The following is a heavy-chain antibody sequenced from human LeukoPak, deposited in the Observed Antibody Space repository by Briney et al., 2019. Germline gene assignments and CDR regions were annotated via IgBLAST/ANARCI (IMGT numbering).Heavy chain of an antibody. J-gene: IGHJ3*02. V-gene: IGHV4-39*07. Sequence: PSETLSLTCTVSGGSISSSSYYWGWIRQPPGKGLEWIGSIYYSGSTYYNPSLKSRVTISVDTSKNQFSLKLSSVTVADTAVYYCARDGTTGGAFDIWGQGTMVTVSS. CDR1: GGSISSSSYY. D-gene: IGHD1-7*01. CDR2: IYYSGST. CDR3: ARDGTTGGAFDI.